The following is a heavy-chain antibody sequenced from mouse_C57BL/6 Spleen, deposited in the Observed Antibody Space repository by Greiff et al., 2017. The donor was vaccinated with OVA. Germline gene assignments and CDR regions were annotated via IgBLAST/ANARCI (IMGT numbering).Heavy chain of an antibody. D-gene: IGHD2-3*01. CDR3: ASHIYDSYYPDY. J-gene: IGHJ2*01. CDR2: ISGGGGNT. CDR1: GFTFSSYT. Sequence: EVKLVESGGGLVKPGGSLKLSCAASGFTFSSYTMSWVRQTPEKRLEWVATISGGGGNTYYPDSVKGRFTISRDNAKNTLYLQMSSLRSEDTALYYCASHIYDSYYPDYWGQGTTLTVSS. V-gene: IGHV5-9*01.